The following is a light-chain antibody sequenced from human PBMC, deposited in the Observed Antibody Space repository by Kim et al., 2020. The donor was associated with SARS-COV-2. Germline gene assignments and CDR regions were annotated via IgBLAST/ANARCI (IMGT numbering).Light chain of an antibody. J-gene: IGKJ2*03. CDR3: QQFNRYPQAYS. CDR1: QGISSA. V-gene: IGKV1-13*02. CDR2: DAS. Sequence: AIQLTQSPSSLSASVGDRVTITCRASQGISSALAWYQQKPGKAPKLLIYDASSLESGVPSRFSGSGSGTDFTLTISSLQPEDFATYYCQQFNRYPQAYSFGQGTKLEI.